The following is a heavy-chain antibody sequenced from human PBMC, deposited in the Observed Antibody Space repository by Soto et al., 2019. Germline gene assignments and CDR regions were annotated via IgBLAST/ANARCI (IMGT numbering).Heavy chain of an antibody. D-gene: IGHD5-12*01. CDR3: ARVDRRGYSGNDPPPFYYYGMDL. CDR1: GFTVTTNY. V-gene: IGHV3-53*04. Sequence: EVQLVESGGGLVQPGGSLRLSCVVSGFTVTTNYMSWVRQAPGKGLEWVSYIYADGRTYYADSVKGRFTLSRLGSKNTLYLQMNSLRAEDTALYYCARVDRRGYSGNDPPPFYYYGMDLWGQGTTVTVSS. CDR2: IYADGRT. J-gene: IGHJ6*02.